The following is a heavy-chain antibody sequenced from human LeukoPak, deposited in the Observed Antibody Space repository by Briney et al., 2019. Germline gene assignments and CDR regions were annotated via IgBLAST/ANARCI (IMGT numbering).Heavy chain of an antibody. V-gene: IGHV3-7*01. J-gene: IGHJ4*02. CDR2: IKQDGSEK. CDR1: GFTFSIYA. CDR3: ATTKIWSGYYSSGYYFDY. D-gene: IGHD3-3*01. Sequence: GGSLRLSCAASGFTFSIYAMTWVRQAPGKGLEWVANIKQDGSEKYYVDSVKGRFTISRDNAKNSLYLQMNSLRAEDTAVYYCATTKIWSGYYSSGYYFDYWGQGTLVTVSS.